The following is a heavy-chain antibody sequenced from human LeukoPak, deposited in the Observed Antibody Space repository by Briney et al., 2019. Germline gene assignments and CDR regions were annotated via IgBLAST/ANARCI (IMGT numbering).Heavy chain of an antibody. Sequence: ASVEVSCKAFGYTFTSYYMHWMRQAPGQGLEWMGISNPSGGSTSYAQKFQGRVTMTRDMSTRTVYMELSSLRSEDTAVYYCARGPDGSGLNFDYWGQGTLVTVSS. CDR3: ARGPDGSGLNFDY. CDR2: SNPSGGST. J-gene: IGHJ4*02. CDR1: GYTFTSYY. V-gene: IGHV1-46*01. D-gene: IGHD3-10*01.